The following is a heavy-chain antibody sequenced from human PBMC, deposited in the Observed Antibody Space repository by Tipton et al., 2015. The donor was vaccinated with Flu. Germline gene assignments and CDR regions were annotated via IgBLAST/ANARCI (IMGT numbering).Heavy chain of an antibody. V-gene: IGHV4-61*02. CDR1: GDSISSGTHY. J-gene: IGHJ6*04. Sequence: TLSLTCTVSGDSISSGTHYWSWIRQPAGKGLEWIGRIYTSGSTNYNPSLKTRVTISVDTSKNQFSLKLSPVTAADTAVYYCARDDGDYGSESYHYYYGMDDWGKETTVTVSS. CDR2: IYTSGST. CDR3: ARDDGDYGSESYHYYYGMDD. D-gene: IGHD3-10*01.